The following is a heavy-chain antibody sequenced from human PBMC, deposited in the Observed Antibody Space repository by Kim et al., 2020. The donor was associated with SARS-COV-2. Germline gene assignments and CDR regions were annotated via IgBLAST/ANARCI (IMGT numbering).Heavy chain of an antibody. J-gene: IGHJ4*02. D-gene: IGHD3-10*01. CDR3: ARWTMVRGVTFDY. V-gene: IGHV4-39*01. Sequence: NPSLRSRGTISGATSKKQFSLRLSYVTAADAAVYYCARWTMVRGVTFDYWGQGTLVTVSS.